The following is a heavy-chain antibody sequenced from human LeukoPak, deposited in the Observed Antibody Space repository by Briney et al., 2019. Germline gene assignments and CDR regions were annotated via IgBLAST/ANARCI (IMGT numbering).Heavy chain of an antibody. CDR3: ASLPPESE. CDR2: IYYSGST. V-gene: IGHV4-59*08. Sequence: SETLSLTCTVSGGSISSYYWSWIRQPPGKGLEWIGYIYYSGSTNYNPSLKSRVTISVDTSKNQFSLKLSSVTAAVTAVYYCASLPPESEWGQGTLVTVSS. J-gene: IGHJ4*02. CDR1: GGSISSYY.